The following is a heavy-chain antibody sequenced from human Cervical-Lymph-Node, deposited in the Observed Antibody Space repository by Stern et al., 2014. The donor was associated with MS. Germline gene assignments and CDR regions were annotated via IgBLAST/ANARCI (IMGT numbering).Heavy chain of an antibody. D-gene: IGHD3-22*01. CDR3: AKDNVRGEFDSDGYYYGYGIDM. V-gene: IGHV3-30*18. J-gene: IGHJ3*02. CDR1: GFAFSTFG. CDR2: ISFDGINK. Sequence: VQMAESGGGVVQPGGSLRISCAASGFAFSTFGIHWVRQAPGKGLEWAAVISFDGINKYYKDSMKGRFTIYRDKAKNTVYLQMNSLRVEDTALYYCAKDNVRGEFDSDGYYYGYGIDMWGQGTMVTVSS.